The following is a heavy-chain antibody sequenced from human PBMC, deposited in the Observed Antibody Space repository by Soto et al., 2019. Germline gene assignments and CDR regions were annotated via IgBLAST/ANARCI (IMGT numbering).Heavy chain of an antibody. Sequence: SVKVSCKASGGTFSSYAISWVRQAPGQGLEWMGGIIPIFGTANYAQKFQGRVTITADESTSTAYMELSSLRSEDAAVYYCAIYRDGMLYTMEPIPSYYYYGMDVWGQGTTATVSS. CDR3: AIYRDGMLYTMEPIPSYYYYGMDV. J-gene: IGHJ6*02. CDR1: GGTFSSYA. V-gene: IGHV1-69*13. D-gene: IGHD2-8*01. CDR2: IIPIFGTA.